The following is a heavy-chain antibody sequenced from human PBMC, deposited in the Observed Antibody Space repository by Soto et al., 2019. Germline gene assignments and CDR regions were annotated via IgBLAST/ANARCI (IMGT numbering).Heavy chain of an antibody. CDR1: GFTFNSYA. J-gene: IGHJ4*02. CDR2: ISGSGGIT. D-gene: IGHD3-10*01. V-gene: IGHV3-23*01. Sequence: GGSLRLSCAASGFTFNSYAMSWVRQAPGKGLEWVSGISGSGGITYYADSVKGRFTISRDNARNTLYLQMHSLRDEDTAVYYCARVLYGSGSYYCDYWGQGTLVTVSS. CDR3: ARVLYGSGSYYCDY.